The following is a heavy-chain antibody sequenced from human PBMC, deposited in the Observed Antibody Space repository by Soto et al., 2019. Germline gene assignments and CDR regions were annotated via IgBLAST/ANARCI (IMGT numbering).Heavy chain of an antibody. CDR3: ARHSASWQWCDY. Sequence: QVQLQESGPGLVKPSQTLSLTCSVSGGSISSGGYYWSWIRQHPEKGLEWIGYIYYSGSTNYNPSPKSRVIISEDTSSNRCSLDLRSVTAADTAIYCCARHSASWQWCDYWGQGTLVTVSS. J-gene: IGHJ4*02. CDR2: IYYSGST. CDR1: GGSISSGGYY. V-gene: IGHV4-31*03. D-gene: IGHD2-8*01.